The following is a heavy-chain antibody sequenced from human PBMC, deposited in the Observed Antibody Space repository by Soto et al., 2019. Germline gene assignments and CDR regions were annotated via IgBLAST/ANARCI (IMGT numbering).Heavy chain of an antibody. Sequence: EVQLVESGGDLVQRGGSLRLSCVASGFTFSVYSMNWVRQAPGKGLEWFSYITSDTKTIKYADSVKGRFTISRDNANNSVELQMHSLRDEDKAVYYCARSVEGRFDYWGQGTVVTVSS. CDR2: ITSDTKTI. V-gene: IGHV3-48*02. CDR3: ARSVEGRFDY. J-gene: IGHJ4*02. D-gene: IGHD6-19*01. CDR1: GFTFSVYS.